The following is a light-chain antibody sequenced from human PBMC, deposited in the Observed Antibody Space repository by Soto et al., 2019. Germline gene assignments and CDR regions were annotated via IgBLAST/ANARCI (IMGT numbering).Light chain of an antibody. CDR2: DVS. CDR1: SSDVGGYNY. CDR3: SSYTSSSTLYA. J-gene: IGLJ1*01. Sequence: QSVLTQPASVSGSPGQSITISCTGTSSDVGGYNYVSWYQQHPGKAPKLMIYDVSNRPSGVSNRFSGSKSGNTASLTISGLQAEDEADYYCSSYTSSSTLYALGTGTKVTVL. V-gene: IGLV2-14*01.